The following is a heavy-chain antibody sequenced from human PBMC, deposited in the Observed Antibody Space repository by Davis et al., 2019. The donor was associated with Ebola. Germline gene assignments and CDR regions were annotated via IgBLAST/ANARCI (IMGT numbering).Heavy chain of an antibody. J-gene: IGHJ5*02. Sequence: ASVTVSCKASGYTLTSYGISWVRQAPGQGLEWMGWISAYNGNTNYAQKLQGRVTMTTDTSTSTAYMELRSLRSDDTAVYYCARWNYHVLWGGWFDPWGQGTLVTVSS. CDR3: ARWNYHVLWGGWFDP. CDR2: ISAYNGNT. D-gene: IGHD3-9*01. V-gene: IGHV1-18*01. CDR1: GYTLTSYG.